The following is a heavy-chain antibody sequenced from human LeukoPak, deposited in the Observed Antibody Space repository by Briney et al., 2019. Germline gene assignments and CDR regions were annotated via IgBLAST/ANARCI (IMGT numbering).Heavy chain of an antibody. CDR1: RGSISPHY. CDR2: ISPTGST. J-gene: IGHJ4*02. Sequence: PSETLSLTCTVSRGSISPHYWSWIRQPAGKGLDWIGRISPTGSTNYNPSLNSRVTISVDSSNNQVSLTLNSVTAADTAVYYCAREVEMATQFDYWGQGTLVTVSS. CDR3: AREVEMATQFDY. V-gene: IGHV4-4*07. D-gene: IGHD5-24*01.